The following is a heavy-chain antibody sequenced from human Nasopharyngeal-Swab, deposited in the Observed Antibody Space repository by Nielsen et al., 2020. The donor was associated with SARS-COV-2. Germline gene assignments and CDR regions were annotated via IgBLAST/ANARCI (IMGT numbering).Heavy chain of an antibody. V-gene: IGHV3-48*03. Sequence: GGSLRLSCAASGFTFSTYHMNWVRQAPGKGLEWISNIRMTDSDVFYADSVKGRFTISRDNAKNSLYLQMNSLRVEDTAVYYCARALVDTAMAKRVLWGYWGQGTLVTVSS. CDR3: ARALVDTAMAKRVLWGY. J-gene: IGHJ4*02. CDR2: IRMTDSDV. D-gene: IGHD5-18*01. CDR1: GFTFSTYH.